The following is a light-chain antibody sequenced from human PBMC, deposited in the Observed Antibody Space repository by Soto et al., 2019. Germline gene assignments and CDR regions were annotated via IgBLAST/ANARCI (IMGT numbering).Light chain of an antibody. Sequence: QSVLTQPASVSGSPGQSITISCTGTSSDVGAHNYVSWYQQHPGKAPKLITYEVSNRPSGVSNRFSGSKSVNTASLTISGLQAEDEADYYCNSYTNSDTPVLFGGGTKLTVL. J-gene: IGLJ2*01. CDR1: SSDVGAHNY. CDR2: EVS. CDR3: NSYTNSDTPVL. V-gene: IGLV2-14*01.